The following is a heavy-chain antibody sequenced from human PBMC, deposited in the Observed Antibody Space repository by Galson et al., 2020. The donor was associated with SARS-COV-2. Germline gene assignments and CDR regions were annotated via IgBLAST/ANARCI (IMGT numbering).Heavy chain of an antibody. J-gene: IGHJ4*02. CDR1: GGSISSGGYY. V-gene: IGHV4-31*03. D-gene: IGHD3-22*01. CDR2: IYYSGST. Sequence: QTLSLTCTVSGGSISSGGYYWSWIRQHPGKGLEWIGYIYYSGSTYYNPSLKSRVTISVDTSKNQFSLKLSSVTAADTAVYYCARESPVGLYDSSGYRIDYWGQGTLVTVSS. CDR3: ARESPVGLYDSSGYRIDY.